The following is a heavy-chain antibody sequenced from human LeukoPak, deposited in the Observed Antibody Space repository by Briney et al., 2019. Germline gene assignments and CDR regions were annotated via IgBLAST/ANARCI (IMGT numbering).Heavy chain of an antibody. V-gene: IGHV3-11*01. Sequence: GGSLRLSCAGSGFTFSDYYMSWVRQAPGKGLEWGSDISSGASTTYYADSVRGRFTISRDNAKNSLYLQMNSLRAEDTAVYYCAIARFTRDYWGQGTLVTVSS. CDR2: ISSGASTT. CDR1: GFTFSDYY. D-gene: IGHD3-10*01. J-gene: IGHJ4*02. CDR3: AIARFTRDY.